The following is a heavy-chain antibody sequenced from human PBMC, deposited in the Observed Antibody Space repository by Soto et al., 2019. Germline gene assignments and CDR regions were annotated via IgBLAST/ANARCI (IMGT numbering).Heavy chain of an antibody. J-gene: IGHJ4*01. CDR3: ARDFGANGDFDY. CDR2: IIPIFGTA. CDR1: GGTFSSYA. D-gene: IGHD3-3*01. V-gene: IGHV1-69*01. Sequence: QVQLVQSGAEVKKPGSSVKVSCKASGGTFSSYAISWVRQAPGQGLEWMGGIIPIFGTANYAQKFQGRVTINADESKSQAHMEVGRLRIGEKGVYLCARDFGANGDFDYWGQGNPVNVSS.